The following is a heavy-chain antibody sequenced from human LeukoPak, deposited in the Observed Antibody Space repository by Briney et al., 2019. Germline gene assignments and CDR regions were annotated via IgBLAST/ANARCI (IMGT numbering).Heavy chain of an antibody. D-gene: IGHD1-1*01. Sequence: ASVKVSCKAFGYTFTSYDMYWVRQAPGQGLEGMGIINPSGGSTNYAQKFQCRVTMTRDTSTSTVYMELSSLRSEDTAVYYCARYWNGDFDYWGQGTLVTVSS. CDR3: ARYWNGDFDY. CDR1: GYTFTSYD. CDR2: INPSGGST. V-gene: IGHV1-46*03. J-gene: IGHJ4*02.